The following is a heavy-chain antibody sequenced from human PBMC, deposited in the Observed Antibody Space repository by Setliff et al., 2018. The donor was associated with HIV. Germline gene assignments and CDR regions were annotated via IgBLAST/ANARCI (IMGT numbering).Heavy chain of an antibody. CDR2: IYYSGST. D-gene: IGHD3-10*01. CDR3: ARGREVMTTAPYWYFDL. V-gene: IGHV4-59*12. Sequence: PSETLSLTCTVSGVSISSYYWSWIRQPPGKGLEWIGYIYYSGSTNYNPSLKSRATTSVDTSKNQFSLKLNTVTAADTAVYYCARGREVMTTAPYWYFDLWGRGTLVTVS. CDR1: GVSISSYY. J-gene: IGHJ2*01.